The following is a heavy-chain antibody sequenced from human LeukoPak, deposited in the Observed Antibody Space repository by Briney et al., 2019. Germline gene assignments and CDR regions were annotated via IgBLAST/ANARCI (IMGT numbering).Heavy chain of an antibody. CDR3: ARASVVAATNWFDP. J-gene: IGHJ5*02. V-gene: IGHV4-61*05. D-gene: IGHD2-15*01. CDR1: GGSISSSSYY. CDR2: IYYSGST. Sequence: SETLSLTCTVSGGSISSSSYYWGWIRQPPGKGLEWIGYIYYSGSTNYNPSLKSRVTISVDTSKNQFSLKLSSVTAADTAVYYCARASVVAATNWFDPWGQGTLVTVSS.